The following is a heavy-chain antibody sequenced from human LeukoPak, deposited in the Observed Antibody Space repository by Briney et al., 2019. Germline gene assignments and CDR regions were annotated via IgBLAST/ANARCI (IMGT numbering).Heavy chain of an antibody. V-gene: IGHV1-8*03. CDR3: ARSDHNSWNAFDI. CDR1: GYTFTSYG. D-gene: IGHD1-26*01. Sequence: ASVKVSCKASGYTFTSYGISWVRQATGQGLEWMGWINPNNGNLGYAQKFQGRVTITRNTPISTAYMELSSLTSEDTAVYYCARSDHNSWNAFDIWGQGTMVTFSS. J-gene: IGHJ3*02. CDR2: INPNNGNL.